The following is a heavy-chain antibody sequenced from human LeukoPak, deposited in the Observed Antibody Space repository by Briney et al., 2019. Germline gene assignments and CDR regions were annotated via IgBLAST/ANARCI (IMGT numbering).Heavy chain of an antibody. CDR3: ARDALVPAAPPYYYYYMDV. CDR1: GFTFSSYA. J-gene: IGHJ6*03. D-gene: IGHD2-2*01. CDR2: ISYDGSNK. V-gene: IGHV3-30*01. Sequence: PGGSLRLSCAASGFTFSSYAMHWVRQAPGKGLEWVAVISYDGSNKYYADSVKGRFTISRDNSKNTLYLQMNSLRAEDTAVYYCARDALVPAAPPYYYYYMDVWGKGTTVTVSS.